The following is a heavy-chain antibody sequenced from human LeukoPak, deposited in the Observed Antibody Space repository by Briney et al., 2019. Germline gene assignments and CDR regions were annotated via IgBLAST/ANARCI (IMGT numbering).Heavy chain of an antibody. CDR1: GYTFTSNY. CDR2: IYSGGST. D-gene: IGHD3-22*01. CDR3: AKVGGDYYYDSSGYYPS. J-gene: IGHJ4*02. V-gene: IGHV3-53*01. Sequence: ASVKVSCKASGYTFTSNYMSWVRQAPGKGLEWVSVIYSGGSTYYADSVKGRFTISRDNSKNTLYLQMNSLRAEDTAVYYCAKVGGDYYYDSSGYYPSWGQGTLVTVSS.